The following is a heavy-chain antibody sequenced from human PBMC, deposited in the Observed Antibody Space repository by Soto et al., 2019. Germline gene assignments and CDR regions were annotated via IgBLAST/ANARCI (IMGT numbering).Heavy chain of an antibody. J-gene: IGHJ5*02. D-gene: IGHD5-12*01. CDR3: ARSGYSGYDFNWFDP. V-gene: IGHV1-69*02. CDR2: IIPILGIA. CDR1: GGTFSSYT. Sequence: ASVKVSCKASGGTFSSYTISWVRQAPGQGLEWMGRIIPILGIANYAQKFQGRVTITADKPTSTAYMELSSLRSEDTAVYYCARSGYSGYDFNWFDPWGQGTLVTVSS.